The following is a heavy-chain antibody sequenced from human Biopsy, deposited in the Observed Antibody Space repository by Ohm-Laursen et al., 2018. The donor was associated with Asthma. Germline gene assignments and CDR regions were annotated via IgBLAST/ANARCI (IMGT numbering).Heavy chain of an antibody. J-gene: IGHJ4*02. CDR2: INGKSNSI. V-gene: IGHV3-11*01. CDR1: GFTFSDYY. Sequence: SLRLSCSASGFTFSDYYMSWIRQAPGKGLEWISYINGKSNSIEYADSVKGRFTISRDNAKNSLYLQMNSLRAEDTVVYYCARDSYSSGLYDDFESWDQGTLVTVSS. CDR3: ARDSYSSGLYDDFES. D-gene: IGHD6-19*01.